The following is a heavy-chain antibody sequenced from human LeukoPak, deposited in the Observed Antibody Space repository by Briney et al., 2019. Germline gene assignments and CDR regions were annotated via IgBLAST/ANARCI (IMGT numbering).Heavy chain of an antibody. CDR3: ARASASLTGIAALGFDL. J-gene: IGHJ4*02. CDR2: ISGYNGNT. V-gene: IGHV1-18*01. D-gene: IGHD6-13*01. CDR1: GYTFKFNG. Sequence: ASVKVSCKASGYTFKFNGISWVRQAPGQGLEWMGWISGYNGNTNYAQNLQGRLTMTTDTSTSTAYMELRSLRSDDTAVYFCARASASLTGIAALGFDLWGQGTLVTVPS.